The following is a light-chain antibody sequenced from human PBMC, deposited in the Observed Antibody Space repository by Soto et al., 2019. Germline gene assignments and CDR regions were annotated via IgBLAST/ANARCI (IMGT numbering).Light chain of an antibody. V-gene: IGLV2-14*01. J-gene: IGLJ2*01. Sequence: SALTQPASVSGSPGQSITISCTGTSSGVGGYKYVSWYQQHPGKVPKLMIYEVSNRPSGVSNRFSGSKSGNTASLTISGLQAEDEADYYYSSYTSTTKVIFGGGTKLTVL. CDR2: EVS. CDR1: SSGVGGYKY. CDR3: SSYTSTTKVI.